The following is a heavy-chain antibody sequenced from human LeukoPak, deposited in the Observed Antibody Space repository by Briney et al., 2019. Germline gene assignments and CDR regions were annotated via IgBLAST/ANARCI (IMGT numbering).Heavy chain of an antibody. V-gene: IGHV4-34*01. CDR2: INHSGST. CDR1: GGSFSGYY. D-gene: IGHD4-17*01. J-gene: IGHJ2*01. CDR3: ARDADYGDYVPAGWYFDL. Sequence: SETLSLTCAAYGGSFSGYYWSWIRQPPGKGLEWIGEINHSGSTNYNPSLMSRVPISVDTSKNQFSLKLSSVTAADTAVYYCARDADYGDYVPAGWYFDLWGRGTLVTVSS.